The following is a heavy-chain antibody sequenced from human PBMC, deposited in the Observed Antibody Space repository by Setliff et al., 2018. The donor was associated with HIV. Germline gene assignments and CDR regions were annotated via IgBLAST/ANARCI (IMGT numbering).Heavy chain of an antibody. CDR2: IYYTGIT. J-gene: IGHJ4*02. D-gene: IGHD2-21*02. CDR3: ARELYGGNSRPFDF. CDR1: GGSVTSYL. V-gene: IGHV4-59*02. Sequence: PSETLSLPCSISGGSVTSYLWHWFRQPPGKGLEWIGYIYYTGITDNNPSLEGRVTISVDTSKNQVSLRLKSVTTADTAVYYCARELYGGNSRPFDFWGQGTLVTVSS.